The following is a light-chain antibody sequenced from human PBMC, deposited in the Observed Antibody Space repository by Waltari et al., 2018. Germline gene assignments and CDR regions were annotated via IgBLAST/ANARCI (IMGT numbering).Light chain of an antibody. CDR2: GAS. J-gene: IGKJ1*01. CDR3: QQYGSSPRS. CDR1: QSVSSSY. Sequence: EIVLTQSPGTLSLSPGERATLSCRASQSVSSSYLAWYQQKPGQAPRGLIYGASSRATGIPDRFSGSGSGTDFTLTISSLEPEDFAVYYCQQYGSSPRSFGQGTKVEIK. V-gene: IGKV3-20*01.